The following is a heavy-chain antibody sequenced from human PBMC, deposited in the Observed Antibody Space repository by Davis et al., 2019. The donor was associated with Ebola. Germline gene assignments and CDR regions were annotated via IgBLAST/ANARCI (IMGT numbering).Heavy chain of an antibody. CDR3: ARQLTTVAGSYYFDY. CDR1: GFTFSSYW. V-gene: IGHV3-7*01. CDR2: IKQDGSEK. D-gene: IGHD6-19*01. J-gene: IGHJ4*02. Sequence: GESLKISCAASGFTFSSYWMSWVRQAPGKGLEWVANIKQDGSEKYYADSVKGRFTISRDNSKNTLYLQMNSLRAEDTAVYYCARQLTTVAGSYYFDYWGQGTLVTVSS.